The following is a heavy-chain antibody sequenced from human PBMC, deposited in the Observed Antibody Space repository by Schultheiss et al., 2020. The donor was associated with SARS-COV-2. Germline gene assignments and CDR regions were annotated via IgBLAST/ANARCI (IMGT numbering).Heavy chain of an antibody. V-gene: IGHV1-18*01. D-gene: IGHD6-13*01. CDR2: ISAYNGNT. CDR1: GGTFSSYA. Sequence: ASVKVSCKASGGTFSSYAISWVRQAPGQGLEWMGWISAYNGNTNYAQKLQGRVTMTTDTSTSTAYMELRSLRSDDTAVYYCARDRGSSWYHYRFDYWGQGPLVTVSS. CDR3: ARDRGSSWYHYRFDY. J-gene: IGHJ4*02.